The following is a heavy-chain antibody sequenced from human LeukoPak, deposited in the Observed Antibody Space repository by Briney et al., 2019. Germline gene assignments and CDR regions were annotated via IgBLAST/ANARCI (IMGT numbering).Heavy chain of an antibody. Sequence: SETLSLTCTVSGGAISFYYWSWIRQPPGKGLDWIAYMYYSGSTNYNPSLKSRVSTSVDTSKNQFSLKLTSVTAADTAVYYCARGGSIVGATPHDTFDIWGQGTMVTVSS. CDR3: ARGGSIVGATPHDTFDI. CDR2: MYYSGST. D-gene: IGHD1-26*01. J-gene: IGHJ3*02. V-gene: IGHV4-59*01. CDR1: GGAISFYY.